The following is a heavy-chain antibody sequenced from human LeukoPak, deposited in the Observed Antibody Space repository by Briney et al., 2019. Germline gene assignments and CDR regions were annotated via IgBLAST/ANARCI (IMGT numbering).Heavy chain of an antibody. CDR3: ARESRESSGSLD. J-gene: IGHJ4*02. D-gene: IGHD6-19*01. CDR1: GGTFSSYA. V-gene: IGHV1-69*04. CDR2: IIPILGIA. Sequence: GASVKVSCKASGGTFSSYAISWVRQAPGQGLEWMGRIIPILGIANYAQKFQGRVTITADKSTSTAYMELSSLRSEDTAVYYCARESRESSGSLDWGQGTLVTVSS.